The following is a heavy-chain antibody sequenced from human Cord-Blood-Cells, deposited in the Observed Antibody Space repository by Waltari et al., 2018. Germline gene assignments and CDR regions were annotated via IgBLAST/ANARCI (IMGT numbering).Heavy chain of an antibody. J-gene: IGHJ6*02. CDR1: GVSISSSSYD. V-gene: IGHV4-39*01. CDR2: IYYSGST. D-gene: IGHD1-26*01. Sequence: QLQLQESGPGLVKPSETLSLTCTVSGVSISSSSYDWGWISQPPGKGLEWIGSIYYSGSTYYNPSLKSRVTISVDTSKNQFSLKLSSVTAADTAVYYCARLPYCNYYYYGMDVWGQGTTVTVSS. CDR3: ARLPYCNYYYYGMDV.